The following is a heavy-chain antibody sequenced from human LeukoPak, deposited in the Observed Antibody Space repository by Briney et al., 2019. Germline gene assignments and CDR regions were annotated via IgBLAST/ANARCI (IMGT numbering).Heavy chain of an antibody. CDR3: ALLGRRGFIIAAAGTDY. D-gene: IGHD6-13*01. V-gene: IGHV4-34*08. CDR2: INHSGST. CDR1: GFTVSNNW. J-gene: IGHJ4*02. Sequence: TGGSLRLSCAASGFTVSNNWMNWVRQAPGKGLEWIGEINHSGSTYYNPSLKSRVTISVDTSKNQSSLKLSSVTAAATAVYYCALLGRRGFIIAAAGTDYWGQGTLVTVSS.